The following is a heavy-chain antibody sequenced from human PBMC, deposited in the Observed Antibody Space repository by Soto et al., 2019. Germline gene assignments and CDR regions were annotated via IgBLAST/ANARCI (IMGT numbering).Heavy chain of an antibody. J-gene: IGHJ4*01. CDR3: ARHDGFSSGWIFDY. CDR1: GGSFSGYY. Sequence: SETLSLTCAVYGGSFSGYYWTWIRQPPGKGLEWIGEINHRGSTNSNPSLKSRLTISVDTSNNQLSLKLRSVTAADTAVYYCARHDGFSSGWIFDYWGHGTLVTVSS. CDR2: INHRGST. D-gene: IGHD6-19*01. V-gene: IGHV4-34*01.